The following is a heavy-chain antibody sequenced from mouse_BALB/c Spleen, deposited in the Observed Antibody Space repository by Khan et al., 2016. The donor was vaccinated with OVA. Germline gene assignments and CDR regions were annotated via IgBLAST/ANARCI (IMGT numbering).Heavy chain of an antibody. CDR3: AKRTAGYAIDY. J-gene: IGHJ4*01. CDR2: INPRSSYT. D-gene: IGHD1-2*01. V-gene: IGHV1-4*01. Sequence: VQLQQSGAELARPGASVKMSCKASGYTFTSNTIHWVKQRPGQGLEWIGYINPRSSYTNYNQKFKDKATLTADKSSSTAYMQLSSLTSEDSAVYYCAKRTAGYAIDYGGQGTSVTVSS. CDR1: GYTFTSNT.